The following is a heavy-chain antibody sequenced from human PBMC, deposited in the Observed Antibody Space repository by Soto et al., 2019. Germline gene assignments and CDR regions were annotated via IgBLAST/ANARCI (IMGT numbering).Heavy chain of an antibody. D-gene: IGHD3-22*01. CDR2: IDGGGYT. Sequence: GGCLRLSCAASGFVVSRNYMYWVRQAPGKGLEWVSVIDGGGYTYYADSVKGRFTISRDNSKNTLHLQMNSLRAEDSAVYYCARGGGSAYVTPPISNWFDPWGQGTLDTVSS. CDR3: ARGGGSAYVTPPISNWFDP. CDR1: GFVVSRNY. V-gene: IGHV3-53*01. J-gene: IGHJ5*02.